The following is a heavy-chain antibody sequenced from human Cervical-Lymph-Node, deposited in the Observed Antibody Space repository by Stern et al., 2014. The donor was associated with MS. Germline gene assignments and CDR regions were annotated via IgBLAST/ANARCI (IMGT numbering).Heavy chain of an antibody. V-gene: IGHV3-33*01. Sequence: VQLVESGGGVVQPGRSLRLSCAASGFTFSSYAMHWVRQAPGKGLEWVAIIWYDGSNKYYADSVKGRFTISRDSSKNTLYLQMNSLRAEDTAVYYCAREGGNAAEYFQHWGQGTLVTVSS. CDR3: AREGGNAAEYFQH. CDR1: GFTFSSYA. CDR2: IWYDGSNK. D-gene: IGHD4-23*01. J-gene: IGHJ1*01.